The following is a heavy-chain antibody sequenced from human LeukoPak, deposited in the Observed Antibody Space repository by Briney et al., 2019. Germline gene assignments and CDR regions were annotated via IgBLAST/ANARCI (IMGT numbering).Heavy chain of an antibody. D-gene: IGHD3-22*01. V-gene: IGHV3-74*01. CDR3: ARDTFASYYDSSGYYSSAFDI. CDR1: GFTFSSYW. Sequence: GGSLRLSCAASGFTFSSYWMHWVRQAPGKGLVWVSRINSDGSSTSYADSVKGRFTIPRDNAKDTLYLQMNSLRAEDTAVYYCARDTFASYYDSSGYYSSAFDIWGQGTMVTVSS. CDR2: INSDGSST. J-gene: IGHJ3*02.